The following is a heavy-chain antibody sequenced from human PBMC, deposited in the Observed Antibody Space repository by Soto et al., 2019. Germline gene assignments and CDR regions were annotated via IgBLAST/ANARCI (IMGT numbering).Heavy chain of an antibody. V-gene: IGHV4-30-4*01. D-gene: IGHD3-10*01. Sequence: QVQLQESGPGLVKPSQTLSLTCTVSGGSISSGDYYWSWIRQPPGKGLEWIGYIYYSGSTYYNPSLKSRVNISVNTSKNQFPPKLSSVTAADTAVYYCARHITRASHFYYWGQGTLVTVSS. CDR2: IYYSGST. J-gene: IGHJ4*02. CDR1: GGSISSGDYY. CDR3: ARHITRASHFYY.